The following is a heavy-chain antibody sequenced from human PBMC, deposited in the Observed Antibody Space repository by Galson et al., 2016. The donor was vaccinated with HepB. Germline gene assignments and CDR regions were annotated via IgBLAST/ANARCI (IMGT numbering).Heavy chain of an antibody. CDR1: GGSISSDTW. Sequence: SETLSLTCSVSGGSISSDTWWSWVRQPPGKGLEWIGEIYRSGTANYNPSLKSRFVISLDKSKNQFSLTVNSVTAADTAVYYCAGGKFATGWGYWGQGTLVIVSS. CDR2: IYRSGTA. V-gene: IGHV4-4*02. CDR3: AGGKFATGWGY. D-gene: IGHD4-23*01. J-gene: IGHJ4*02.